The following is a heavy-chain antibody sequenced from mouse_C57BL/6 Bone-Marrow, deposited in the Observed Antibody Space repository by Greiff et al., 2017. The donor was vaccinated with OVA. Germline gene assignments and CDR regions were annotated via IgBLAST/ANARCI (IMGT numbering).Heavy chain of an antibody. V-gene: IGHV1-55*01. CDR2: IYPGSGST. CDR1: GYTFTSYW. J-gene: IGHJ1*03. CDR3: ARQWDWYFDV. D-gene: IGHD1-3*01. Sequence: VKLQQPGAELVKPGASVKMSCKASGYTFTSYWITWVKQRPGQGLEWIGDIYPGSGSTNYNEKFKSKATLTVDTSSSTAYMQLSSLTSEDSAVYDCARQWDWYFDVWGTGTTVTVSS.